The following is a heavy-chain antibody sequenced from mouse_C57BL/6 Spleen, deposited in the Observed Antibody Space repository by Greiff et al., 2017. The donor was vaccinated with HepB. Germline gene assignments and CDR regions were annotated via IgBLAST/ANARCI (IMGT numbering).Heavy chain of an antibody. CDR1: GYAFSSYW. CDR2: IYPGDGDT. V-gene: IGHV1-80*01. CDR3: ARRGYGSSYYFDY. D-gene: IGHD1-1*01. Sequence: QVQLQQSGAELVKPGASVKISCKASGYAFSSYWMNWVKQRPGKGLEWIGQIYPGDGDTTYNGKFKGKATLTADKSSSTAYMQLSSLTSEDSAVYFCARRGYGSSYYFDYWGQGTTLTVSS. J-gene: IGHJ2*01.